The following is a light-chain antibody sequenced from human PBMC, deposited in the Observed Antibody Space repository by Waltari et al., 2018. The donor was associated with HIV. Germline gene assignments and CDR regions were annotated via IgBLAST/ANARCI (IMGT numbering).Light chain of an antibody. Sequence: QTVVTQEPSFSVSPGGTVTLTCGLSSGSVSTSYYPRWYQQTPGAAPRTLIYSTNTRSSGGPERFSGSILGNKAALIITGAQADDESDYYCGLYMGSGIGVFGGGTKLTVL. CDR1: SGSVSTSYY. CDR2: STN. V-gene: IGLV8-61*01. J-gene: IGLJ2*01. CDR3: GLYMGSGIGV.